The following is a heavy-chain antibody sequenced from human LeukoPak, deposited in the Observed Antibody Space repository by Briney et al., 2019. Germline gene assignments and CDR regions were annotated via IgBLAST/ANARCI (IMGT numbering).Heavy chain of an antibody. J-gene: IGHJ5*02. CDR2: ISGSGNTI. D-gene: IGHD6-13*01. CDR3: ARDLEQQMVLGRFDP. CDR1: GFTFSDYY. Sequence: SGGSLRLSCAVSGFTFSDYYMNWIRQAPGKGLEWISYISGSGNTIYQADSVKGRFTISRDNAKNSLFLQMNSLRANDTAVYYCARDLEQQMVLGRFDPWGQGTLVIVSS. V-gene: IGHV3-11*01.